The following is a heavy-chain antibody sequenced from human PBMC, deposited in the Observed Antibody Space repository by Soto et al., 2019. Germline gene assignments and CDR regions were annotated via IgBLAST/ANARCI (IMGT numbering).Heavy chain of an antibody. CDR2: IYYSGST. Sequence: PSETLSLTCTVSGGSVSSGSYYWSWIRQPPGKGLEWIGYIYYSGSTNYNQSLKSRVTISVDTSKNQFSLKLSSVTVADTAVYYCAAGTGTTNDYWGQGTQVTVPQ. D-gene: IGHD1-7*01. J-gene: IGHJ4*02. V-gene: IGHV4-61*01. CDR1: GGSVSSGSYY. CDR3: AAGTGTTNDY.